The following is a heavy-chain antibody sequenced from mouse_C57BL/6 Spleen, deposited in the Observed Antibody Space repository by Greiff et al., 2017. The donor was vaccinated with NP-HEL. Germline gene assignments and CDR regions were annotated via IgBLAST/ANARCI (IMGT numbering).Heavy chain of an antibody. CDR1: GYAFSSSW. CDR3: ARSAVVPKWYFGV. V-gene: IGHV1-82*01. D-gene: IGHD1-1*01. J-gene: IGHJ1*03. Sequence: QVQLQQSGPELVKPGASVKISCKASGYAFSSSWMNWVKQRPGKGLEWIGRIYPGDGDTNYNGKFKGKATLTADKSSSTAYMQLSSLTSEDSAVYFCARSAVVPKWYFGVWDTGTTVTVSS. CDR2: IYPGDGDT.